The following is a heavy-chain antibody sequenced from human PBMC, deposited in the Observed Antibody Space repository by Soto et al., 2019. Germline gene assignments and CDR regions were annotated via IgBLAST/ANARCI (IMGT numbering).Heavy chain of an antibody. CDR1: GYSFTDHY. Sequence: QVQLVQSGAEVKEPGASVKVSCKASGYSFTDHYMHWVRQAPGQGLEWMGWINPNSGGTKSAKQFQGRVTMTRDMSISTAYMELSRLRFDDTAVYYCARGKEIPDYWNFDRWGRGTLVTVSS. V-gene: IGHV1-2*02. J-gene: IGHJ2*01. D-gene: IGHD2-2*02. CDR3: ARGKEIPDYWNFDR. CDR2: INPNSGGT.